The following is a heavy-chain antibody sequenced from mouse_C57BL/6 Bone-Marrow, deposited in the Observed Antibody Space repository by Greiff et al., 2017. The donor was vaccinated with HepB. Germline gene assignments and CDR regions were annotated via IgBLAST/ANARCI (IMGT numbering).Heavy chain of an antibody. CDR1: GYTFTSYW. Sequence: VQLQQPGTELVKPGASVKLSCKASGYTFTSYWMHWVKQRPGQGLELIGNINPSNGGTNYNEKFNSKATLTVDKSSSTAYMQLSSLTSEDSAVYYCARGGTGTWYFDVWGTGTTVTVSS. J-gene: IGHJ1*03. CDR2: INPSNGGT. D-gene: IGHD4-1*01. CDR3: ARGGTGTWYFDV. V-gene: IGHV1-53*01.